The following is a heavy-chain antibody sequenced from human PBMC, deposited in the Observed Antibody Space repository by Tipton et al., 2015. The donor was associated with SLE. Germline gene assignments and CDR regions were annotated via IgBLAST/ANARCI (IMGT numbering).Heavy chain of an antibody. CDR1: GGSISSSNW. J-gene: IGHJ4*02. D-gene: IGHD6-6*01. CDR2: IYHSGST. Sequence: TLSLTCAVSGGSISSSNWWSWVRQPPGKGLEWIGEIYHSGSTNYNPSLKSRVTISIDTSKNQFSLKLSSVTAADTAVYYCARNLRQLVPNSQNYWGQGTLVTVSS. CDR3: ARNLRQLVPNSQNY. V-gene: IGHV4-4*02.